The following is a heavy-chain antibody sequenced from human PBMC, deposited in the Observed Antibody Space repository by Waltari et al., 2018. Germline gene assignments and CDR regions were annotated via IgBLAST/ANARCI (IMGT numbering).Heavy chain of an antibody. V-gene: IGHV1-24*01. Sequence: QVPLVQSGAGVQRPGASGKVSCNVSGSPLAELSLHWVRRAPGKGLEWMGGFDPEDGETIYAQKFQGRVTMTEDTSTDTAYMELSSLRSEDTAVYYCATDQNLVAGPLWGMDVWGQGTTVTVSS. CDR1: GSPLAELS. J-gene: IGHJ6*02. D-gene: IGHD6-19*01. CDR2: FDPEDGET. CDR3: ATDQNLVAGPLWGMDV.